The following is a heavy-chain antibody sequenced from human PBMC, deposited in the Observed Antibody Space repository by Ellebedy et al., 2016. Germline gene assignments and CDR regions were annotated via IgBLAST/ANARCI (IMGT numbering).Heavy chain of an antibody. J-gene: IGHJ4*02. CDR3: ARESVVSPFSGSFDY. CDR2: IWYDGSNE. CDR1: GFTFSDPW. D-gene: IGHD1-14*01. Sequence: GESLKISXAGSGFTFSDPWMSWVRQAPGKGLEWVAVIWYDGSNEYYADSVKGRFTISRDNSKNTLYLQMTSLRAEDTAIYYCARESVVSPFSGSFDYWGQGTLVTVSS. V-gene: IGHV3-33*08.